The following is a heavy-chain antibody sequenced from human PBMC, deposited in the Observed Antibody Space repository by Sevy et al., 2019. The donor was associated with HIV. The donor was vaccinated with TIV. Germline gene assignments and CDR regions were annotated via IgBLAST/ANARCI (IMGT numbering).Heavy chain of an antibody. Sequence: SETLSLTCTVSGGSISSGGYYWSWIRQHPGKGLEWIGHIYYSGSTYYNPSPKSRVTISVDTSKNQFSLKLGSVTAADTAVYYCARALDNSSWCPPGCAFDIWGQGTMVTVSS. CDR1: GGSISSGGYY. V-gene: IGHV4-31*03. D-gene: IGHD6-13*01. J-gene: IGHJ3*02. CDR2: IYYSGST. CDR3: ARALDNSSWCPPGCAFDI.